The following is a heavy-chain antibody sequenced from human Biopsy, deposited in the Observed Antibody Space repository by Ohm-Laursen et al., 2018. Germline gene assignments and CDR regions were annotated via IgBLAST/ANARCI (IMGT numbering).Heavy chain of an antibody. J-gene: IGHJ4*02. D-gene: IGHD1-26*01. CDR1: GDSVSNNF. Sequence: TLSLTCTASGDSVSNNFWTWIRQPPGKTLEWIAYKFYRGTTTYNPSLKGRVIVSVDPPKSQISLKLTFVTASDTAIYYCARLTRRGNIIFFDYWGQGTLVAVSS. CDR3: ARLTRRGNIIFFDY. CDR2: KFYRGTT. V-gene: IGHV4-59*08.